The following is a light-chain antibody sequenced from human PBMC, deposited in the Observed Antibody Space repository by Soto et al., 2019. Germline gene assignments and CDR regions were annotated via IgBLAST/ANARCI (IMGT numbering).Light chain of an antibody. J-gene: IGLJ1*01. CDR2: EVS. V-gene: IGLV2-8*01. CDR3: SSYAGSNRV. Sequence: QSVLTQPPSASGSPGQSVTISCTGTSSDVGGYNYVSWYQQHPGKAPKLMIYEVSKRPSGVPDRSSGSKSGNTASLTVSGLHADDEAGYYCSSYAGSNRVFGTGTKVTVL. CDR1: SSDVGGYNY.